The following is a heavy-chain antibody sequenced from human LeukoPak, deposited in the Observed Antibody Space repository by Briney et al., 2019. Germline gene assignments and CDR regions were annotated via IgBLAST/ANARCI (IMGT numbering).Heavy chain of an antibody. V-gene: IGHV4-34*01. CDR2: INHSGST. D-gene: IGHD2-2*01. J-gene: IGHJ4*02. Sequence: PSETLSLTCTVSGGSISSYYWSWIRQPAGKGLEWIGEINHSGSTNYNPSLKSRVSISVDTSKSQFSLKLNSVTAADTAVYYCARAPGAAIDWGQGTLVTVSS. CDR1: GGSISSYY. CDR3: ARAPGAAID.